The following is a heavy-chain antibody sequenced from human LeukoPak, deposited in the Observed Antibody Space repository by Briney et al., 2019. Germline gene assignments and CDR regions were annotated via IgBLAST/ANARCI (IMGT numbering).Heavy chain of an antibody. V-gene: IGHV3-74*01. D-gene: IGHD3-9*01. CDR3: ARLDILTGNYYYFNF. Sequence: GGSLRLSCAASGFTFSSHWMHWVRQAPGKGLVWVSRTNSDGSGTSNADSVKGRFTISRDNAKNTLYLQMNNLRAEDTAVYYCARLDILTGNYYYFNFWGQGTLVTVSS. J-gene: IGHJ4*02. CDR1: GFTFSSHW. CDR2: TNSDGSGT.